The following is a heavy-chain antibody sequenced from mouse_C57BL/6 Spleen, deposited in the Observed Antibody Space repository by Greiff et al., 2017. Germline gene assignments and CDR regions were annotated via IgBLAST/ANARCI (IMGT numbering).Heavy chain of an antibody. CDR2: VDPPDSYT. CDR3: ARMRYGSSYMYFDV. J-gene: IGHJ1*03. CDR1: GYTFTSYW. V-gene: IGHV1-50*01. D-gene: IGHD1-1*01. Sequence: QVQLQQPGAELVKPGASVKLSCKASGYTFTSYWMQWVKQRPGQGLEWIGEVDPPDSYTNYNQKFKGKATLTVDTSSSTAYMQLSSLTSEDSAVYYCARMRYGSSYMYFDVWGTGTTVTVSS.